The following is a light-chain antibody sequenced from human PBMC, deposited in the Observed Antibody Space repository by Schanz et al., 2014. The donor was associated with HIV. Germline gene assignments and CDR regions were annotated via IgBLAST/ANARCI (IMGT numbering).Light chain of an antibody. J-gene: IGKJ5*01. CDR1: QSVSSN. Sequence: EIVMTQSPATLSVSPGERATLSCRASQSVSSNLAWYQQKPGQAPRLLIYGASTRATGIPARFSGSGSGTEFTLTISTLEPEDFAVYYCQQYGSSPITFGQGTRLEMK. V-gene: IGKV3-15*01. CDR3: QQYGSSPIT. CDR2: GAS.